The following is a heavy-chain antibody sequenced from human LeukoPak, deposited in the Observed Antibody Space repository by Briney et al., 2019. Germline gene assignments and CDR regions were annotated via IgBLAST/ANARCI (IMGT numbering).Heavy chain of an antibody. J-gene: IGHJ4*01. CDR1: GFSFSTND. D-gene: IGHD2-21*02. Sequence: QPGGSLRLSCAASGFSFSTNDMHWVRQAPGKGLEWVAFMRYDGSHEHYIDSVKGRFTVSRDNSKNTLYLHMHSLRVDDTAVNFCAKEVRVVTAILYFDHWGQGSLVTVSS. CDR3: AKEVRVVTAILYFDH. V-gene: IGHV3-30*02. CDR2: MRYDGSHE.